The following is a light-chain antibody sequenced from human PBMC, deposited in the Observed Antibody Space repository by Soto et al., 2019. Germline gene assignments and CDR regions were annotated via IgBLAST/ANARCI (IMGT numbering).Light chain of an antibody. J-gene: IGKJ4*01. CDR1: QSVSSSY. CDR2: AAS. V-gene: IGKV3-20*01. Sequence: EIVLTQSPGTLSLSPGDRATLSCRASQSVSSSYLAWYQQKPGQAPRLLIYAASSRATGIPDRFSGSGSGTDFTLTISRLEPEDFAVYFCQQYGSSPLTFGGGTKVEI. CDR3: QQYGSSPLT.